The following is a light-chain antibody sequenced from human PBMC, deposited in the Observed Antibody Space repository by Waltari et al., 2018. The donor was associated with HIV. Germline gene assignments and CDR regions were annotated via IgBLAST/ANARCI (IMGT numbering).Light chain of an antibody. V-gene: IGKV3-15*01. Sequence: EIVMTQSPATLSVSPGERATLSCRASQSVSSNLAWYQQKPGQAPTLLMYGAFTRATGIPARFSVGGSGTEFTLTITSLQSEDFAVYYCQQYNNWPTWTFGQGTKVEIK. CDR1: QSVSSN. CDR2: GAF. J-gene: IGKJ1*01. CDR3: QQYNNWPTWT.